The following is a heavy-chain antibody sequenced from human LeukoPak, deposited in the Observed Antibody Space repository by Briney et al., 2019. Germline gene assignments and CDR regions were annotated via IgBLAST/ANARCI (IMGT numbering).Heavy chain of an antibody. CDR2: ISGSGGYT. CDR1: EFTFSNYA. D-gene: IGHD3-10*01. V-gene: IGHV3-23*01. J-gene: IGHJ4*02. CDR3: AKGIGGSGSTN. Sequence: GGSLRLSCAASEFTFSNYAMSWVRQAPGKGLEWVSTISGSGGYTYYADSVKGRFTISRDNSNNTLYLQMNSLRAEDTAVYYCAKGIGGSGSTNWGQGTLVTVSS.